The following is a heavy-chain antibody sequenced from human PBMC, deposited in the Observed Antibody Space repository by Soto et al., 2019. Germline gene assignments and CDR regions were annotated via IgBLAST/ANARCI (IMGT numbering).Heavy chain of an antibody. D-gene: IGHD6-13*01. J-gene: IGHJ4*02. CDR3: ARASGDSSSWYFDY. V-gene: IGHV3-53*01. Sequence: GGSLRLSCAASGFTVSSNYMSWVRQAPGKGLEWVSVIYSGGSTYYADSVKGRFTISRDNSKNTLYLQMNSLRAEDTAVYYWARASGDSSSWYFDYWGQGTLVTVSS. CDR1: GFTVSSNY. CDR2: IYSGGST.